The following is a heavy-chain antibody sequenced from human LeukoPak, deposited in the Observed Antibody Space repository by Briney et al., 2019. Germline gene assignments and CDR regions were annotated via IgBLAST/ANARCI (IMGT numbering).Heavy chain of an antibody. CDR3: ARRRSWPDAFDI. D-gene: IGHD1-26*01. Sequence: PSETLSLTCTVSGYSITNGYYWGWIRQPPGKGLEWIGSIYHDGRIDYNPSLKSRVTISRDTSNDQFSLKLSSVTAADTAMYYCARRRSWPDAFDIWGQGTMVTVSS. V-gene: IGHV4-38-2*02. CDR2: IYHDGRI. CDR1: GYSITNGYY. J-gene: IGHJ3*02.